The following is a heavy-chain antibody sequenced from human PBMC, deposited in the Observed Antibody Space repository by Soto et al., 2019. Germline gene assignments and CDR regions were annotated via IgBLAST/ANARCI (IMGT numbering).Heavy chain of an antibody. CDR2: VYSSGST. Sequence: PSETLSVTCTVSGGSISKFYWSWFRQPPGKGLEWMWYVYSSGSTKYNPSLQSRVTISVATSKNHFSLKLRSVNAADTAVYYCAREVRRLPRRSVRAYSASTVWGQGTKVT. CDR3: AREVRRLPRRSVRAYSASTV. J-gene: IGHJ6*01. CDR1: GGSISKFY. V-gene: IGHV4-59*01. D-gene: IGHD2-15*01.